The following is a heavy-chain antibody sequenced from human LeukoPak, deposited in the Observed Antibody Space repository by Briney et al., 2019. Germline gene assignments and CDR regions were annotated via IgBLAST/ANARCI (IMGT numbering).Heavy chain of an antibody. J-gene: IGHJ4*02. CDR1: GGTFSSYA. CDR2: IIPIFDTA. V-gene: IGHV1-69*01. D-gene: IGHD1-26*01. Sequence: SVKVSCKASGGTFSSYAISWVGQAPGQGLEWMGGIIPIFDTANYAQKFQGRVTITADESTSTAYMELSSLRSEDTAVYYCAREVGASYYFDYWGQGTLVTVSS. CDR3: AREVGASYYFDY.